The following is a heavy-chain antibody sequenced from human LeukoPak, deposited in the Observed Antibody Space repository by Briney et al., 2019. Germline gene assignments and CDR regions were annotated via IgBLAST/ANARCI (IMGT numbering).Heavy chain of an antibody. V-gene: IGHV3-30*04. CDR1: GFTFSSYA. J-gene: IGHJ4*02. CDR2: ISYDGSNK. CDR3: AKYNWNDGPIDY. D-gene: IGHD1-1*01. Sequence: GGSLRLSCAASGFTFSSYAMHWVRQAPGKGLEWVAVISYDGSNKYYADSVKGRFTISRDNSKNTLYVQMNSLRADDTAVYYCAKYNWNDGPIDYWGQGTLVTVSS.